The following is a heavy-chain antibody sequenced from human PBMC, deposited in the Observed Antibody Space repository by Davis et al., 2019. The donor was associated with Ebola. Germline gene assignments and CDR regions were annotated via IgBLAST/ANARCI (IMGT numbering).Heavy chain of an antibody. Sequence: SEPLSPTFTVPGGSISSYYWSWLRQPPGKGLVWIGYIYYSWSTNYNPSLKSRVTISVDTSKNQFSLKLSSVTAADTAVYYCARHFPYYYDSSGYYYGWFDPWGQGTLVTVSS. V-gene: IGHV4-59*08. J-gene: IGHJ5*02. D-gene: IGHD3-22*01. CDR1: GGSISSYY. CDR3: ARHFPYYYDSSGYYYGWFDP. CDR2: IYYSWST.